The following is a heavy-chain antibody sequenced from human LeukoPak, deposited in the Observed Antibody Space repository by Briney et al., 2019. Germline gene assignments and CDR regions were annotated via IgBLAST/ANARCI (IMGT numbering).Heavy chain of an antibody. D-gene: IGHD6-6*01. CDR3: ARGPNSNWSGPDF. CDR1: GFSFSGHW. Sequence: GGSLRLSCTASGFSFSGHWMHWARQLPGKGLVWVSRISPTGSTTSYADSVKGRFTVSRDNAKNTLYLQVNNLRAEDTAVYYCARGPNSNWSGPDFWGQGTLLTVSS. CDR2: ISPTGSTT. J-gene: IGHJ4*02. V-gene: IGHV3-74*01.